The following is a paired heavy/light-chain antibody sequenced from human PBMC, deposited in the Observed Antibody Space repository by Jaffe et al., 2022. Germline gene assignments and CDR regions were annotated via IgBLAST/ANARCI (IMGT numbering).Heavy chain of an antibody. Sequence: QVQLQESGPGLVKPSETLSLTCTVSGGSISSYYWSWIRQPPGKGLEWIGYIYYSGSTNYNPSLKSRVTISVDTSKNQFSLKLSSVTAADTAVYYCARAMGSYYDFWSGYSRGFDYWGQGTLVTVSS. J-gene: IGHJ4*02. CDR1: GGSISSYY. V-gene: IGHV4-59*01. D-gene: IGHD3-3*01. CDR3: ARAMGSYYDFWSGYSRGFDY. CDR2: IYYSGST.
Light chain of an antibody. CDR3: CSYAGSYTSYVV. J-gene: IGLJ2*01. CDR1: SSDVGGYNY. V-gene: IGLV2-11*01. Sequence: QSALTQPRSVSGSPGQSVTISCTGTSSDVGGYNYVSWYQQHPGKAPKLMIYDVSKRPSGVPDRFSGSKSGNTASLTISGLQAEDEADYYCCSYAGSYTSYVVFGGGTKLTVL. CDR2: DVS.